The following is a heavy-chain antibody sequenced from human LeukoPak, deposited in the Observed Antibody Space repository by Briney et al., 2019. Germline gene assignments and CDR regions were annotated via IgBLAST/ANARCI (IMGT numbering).Heavy chain of an antibody. Sequence: SETLSLTCTVSGGSISSYYWSWIRQPPGKGLEWIGYIYYSGSTNYNPSLKSLVTISVDTSKNQFSLKLSSVTAADTAVYYCARDVAAGFDAFDIWGQGTMVTVSS. CDR3: ARDVAAGFDAFDI. D-gene: IGHD6-13*01. V-gene: IGHV4-59*01. CDR2: IYYSGST. CDR1: GGSISSYY. J-gene: IGHJ3*02.